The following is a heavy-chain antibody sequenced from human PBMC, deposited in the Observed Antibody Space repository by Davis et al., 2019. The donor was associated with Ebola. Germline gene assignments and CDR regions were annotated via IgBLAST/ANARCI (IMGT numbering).Heavy chain of an antibody. D-gene: IGHD3-9*01. J-gene: IGHJ6*02. CDR1: SGSFSGYY. CDR3: ARGQHDLLTGARYAMDG. Sequence: SETLSLICAVYSGSFSGYYWSWIRQSPGKGLEWIGEISHTGDTNYNPSLKSRVIISVDTSKNQFSLKLNSVNAADTAMYYCARGQHDLLTGARYAMDGWGRGTTVIVSS. CDR2: ISHTGDT. V-gene: IGHV4-34*01.